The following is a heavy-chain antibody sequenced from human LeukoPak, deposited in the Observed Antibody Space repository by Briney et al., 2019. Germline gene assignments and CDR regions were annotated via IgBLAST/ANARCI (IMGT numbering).Heavy chain of an antibody. V-gene: IGHV1-8*01. D-gene: IGHD2-8*01. CDR3: ARVYEWCDGPDCYYQPSDY. CDR1: AYTFTGYD. J-gene: IGHJ4*02. CDR2: MNPNSGNT. Sequence: GASVKVSCRSSAYTFTGYDIHWVRQATGQGLEWMGWMNPNSGNTGYAQKFQGRVSMTRDTHINTAYMELHSLTSEDTAVYYCARVYEWCDGPDCYYQPSDYWGQGTPVTVSS.